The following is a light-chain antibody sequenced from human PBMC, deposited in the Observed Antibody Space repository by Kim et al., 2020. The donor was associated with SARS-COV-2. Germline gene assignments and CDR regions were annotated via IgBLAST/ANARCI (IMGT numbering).Light chain of an antibody. CDR3: QSTDNTDIWV. Sequence: VSPGRTARITCSGDALPRQYAYWYQQKPGQAPVLVIYKDIERPSGIPERFSGSSLGTTVTLTISGVQAEDEADYYCQSTDNTDIWVFGGGTQLTVL. CDR1: ALPRQY. J-gene: IGLJ3*02. V-gene: IGLV3-25*03. CDR2: KDI.